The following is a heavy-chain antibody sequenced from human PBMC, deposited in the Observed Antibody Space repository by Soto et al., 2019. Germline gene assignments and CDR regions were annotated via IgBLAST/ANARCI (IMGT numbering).Heavy chain of an antibody. CDR3: AKEYREMTTGIVATILDY. V-gene: IGHV3-23*01. D-gene: IGHD5-12*01. J-gene: IGHJ4*02. Sequence: GGSLRLSCAASGFTFSSYAMSWVRQAPGKGLEWVSAISGSGGSTYYADSVKGRFTISRDNSKNTLYLQMNSLRAEDTAVYYCAKEYREMTTGIVATILDYWGQGTLVTVSS. CDR1: GFTFSSYA. CDR2: ISGSGGST.